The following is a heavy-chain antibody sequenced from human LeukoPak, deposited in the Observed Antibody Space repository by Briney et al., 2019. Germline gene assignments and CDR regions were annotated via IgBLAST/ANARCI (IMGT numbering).Heavy chain of an antibody. CDR1: GFTFSDYY. Sequence: GGSLRLSCAASGFTFSDYYMSWIRQAPGKGLEWVSYISSSSSYIYYADSVKGRFTISRDNAKNSLYLQMNSLRAEDTAVYYCARTIAAAAIGEAFDIWGQGTMVAVSS. D-gene: IGHD6-13*01. CDR2: ISSSSSYI. CDR3: ARTIAAAAIGEAFDI. V-gene: IGHV3-11*06. J-gene: IGHJ3*02.